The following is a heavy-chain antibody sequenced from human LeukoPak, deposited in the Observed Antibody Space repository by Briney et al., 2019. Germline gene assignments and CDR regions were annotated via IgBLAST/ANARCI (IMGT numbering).Heavy chain of an antibody. CDR3: ARAGSSWYRSWLWWFGP. V-gene: IGHV4-31*03. CDR1: GGSISSGGYY. D-gene: IGHD6-13*01. Sequence: SETLSLTCTVSGGSISSGGYYWSWIRQHPGKGLEWIGYIYYSGSTYYNPSLKSRVTISVDTSKNQFSLKLSSVTAADTAVYYCARAGSSWYRSWLWWFGPWGQGTLGTGSS. J-gene: IGHJ5*02. CDR2: IYYSGST.